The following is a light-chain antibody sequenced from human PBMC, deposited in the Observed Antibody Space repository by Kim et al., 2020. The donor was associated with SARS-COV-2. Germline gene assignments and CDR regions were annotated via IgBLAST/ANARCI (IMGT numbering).Light chain of an antibody. CDR3: CSYAGSSTWV. CDR2: EVS. V-gene: IGLV2-23*02. Sequence: QSALTQPASVSGSPGQSITISCTGTSSDVGSYNLVSWYQQHPGKAPKLMLYEVSKRPSGVSNRFSGSKSGNTASLTISGLQAEDEADYYCCSYAGSSTWVFSRGTGLTVL. J-gene: IGLJ3*02. CDR1: SSDVGSYNL.